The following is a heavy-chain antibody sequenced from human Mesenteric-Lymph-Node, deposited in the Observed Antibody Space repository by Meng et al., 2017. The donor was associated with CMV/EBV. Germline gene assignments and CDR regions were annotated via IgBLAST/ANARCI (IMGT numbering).Heavy chain of an antibody. CDR2: IRSRGDGGTT. J-gene: IGHJ4*02. CDR1: GFTFRDYA. Sequence: QTLSLTCVASGFTFRDYAMTWVRQAPGKGLEWVGFIRSRGDGGTTKYAASVKGRFTISRDDSNSIASLQMSSLKTEDTAVYYCARWGTKGQQMLPYWGQGTLVTVSS. V-gene: IGHV3-49*04. CDR3: ARWGTKGQQMLPY. D-gene: IGHD3-16*01.